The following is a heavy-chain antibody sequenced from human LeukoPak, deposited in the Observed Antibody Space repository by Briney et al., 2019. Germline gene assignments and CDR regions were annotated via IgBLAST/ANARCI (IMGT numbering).Heavy chain of an antibody. V-gene: IGHV4-39*01. D-gene: IGHD6-13*01. CDR1: GGSISSSSYY. Sequence: SSETLSLTCTVSGGSISSSSYYWGWIRQPPGKGLEWIGSIYYSGSTYYNPSLKSRVTISVDTSKNQFSLKLSSVTAADTAVYYCASRVAWYSSSWHQVDYWGQGTLVTVSS. J-gene: IGHJ4*02. CDR2: IYYSGST. CDR3: ASRVAWYSSSWHQVDY.